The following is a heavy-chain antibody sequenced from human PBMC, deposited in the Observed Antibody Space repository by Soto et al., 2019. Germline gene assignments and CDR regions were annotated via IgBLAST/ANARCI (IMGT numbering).Heavy chain of an antibody. CDR3: ARAHYGDYGYGMDV. CDR2: IYHSGYT. J-gene: IGHJ6*02. CDR1: GGSISSGGYS. V-gene: IGHV4-30-2*01. D-gene: IGHD4-17*01. Sequence: QLQLQESGSGLVKPSQTLSLTCAVSGGSISSGGYSWSWIRQPPGKGLEWIGYIYHSGYTYYNPSLNSRVTISVDRSKNQFSQKLSSVTAADTAVSYCARAHYGDYGYGMDVWGQGTTVTVSS.